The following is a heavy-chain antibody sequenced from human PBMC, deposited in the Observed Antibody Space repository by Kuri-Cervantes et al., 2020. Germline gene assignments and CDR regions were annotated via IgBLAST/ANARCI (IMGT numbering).Heavy chain of an antibody. V-gene: IGHV3-23*01. J-gene: IGHJ6*03. CDR2: ISGSGGSI. D-gene: IGHD6-13*01. CDR1: GFTFSSYG. Sequence: GESLKISCAASGFTFSSYGMHWVRQAPGKGLEWVSAISGSGGSIYYADSVKGRFTISSHNSKNTLYLQMNSLRAEDTAVYYCARVLSRAAADYYYYYMDVWGKGTTVTVSS. CDR3: ARVLSRAAADYYYYYMDV.